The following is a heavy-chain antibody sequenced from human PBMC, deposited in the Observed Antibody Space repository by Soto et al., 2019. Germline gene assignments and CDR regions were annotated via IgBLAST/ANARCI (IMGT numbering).Heavy chain of an antibody. Sequence: QVHLVESGGGVVQPGRSLRLSCAASGFTFSIYGMHWVRQAPGKGLEWVADLSYDGTNKYYRDSVKGRFTISRDNSKNALYLQMDSLSPEDTAVYYCAKLPDYGDPTGRGYWGQGTLVTVSS. J-gene: IGHJ4*02. CDR2: LSYDGTNK. CDR3: AKLPDYGDPTGRGY. V-gene: IGHV3-30*18. D-gene: IGHD4-17*01. CDR1: GFTFSIYG.